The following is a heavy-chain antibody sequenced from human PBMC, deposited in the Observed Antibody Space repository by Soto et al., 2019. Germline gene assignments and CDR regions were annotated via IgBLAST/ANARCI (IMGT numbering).Heavy chain of an antibody. V-gene: IGHV4-4*02. J-gene: IGHJ4*02. CDR1: GGSISSDNW. CDR2: VYHTGST. D-gene: IGHD3-10*01. Sequence: PSETLSLTCAFSGGSISSDNWWGWVRQPPGKGLEWIGEVYHTGSTNSNPSLKSRVTMSVGKSKNNFSLKLSPVTAADTAIYYCARVSSATLLRGVIINWGQGTLVTVSS. CDR3: ARVSSATLLRGVIIN.